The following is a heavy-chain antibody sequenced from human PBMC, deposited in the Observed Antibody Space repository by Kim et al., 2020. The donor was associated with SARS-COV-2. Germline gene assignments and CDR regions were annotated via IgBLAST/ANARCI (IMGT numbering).Heavy chain of an antibody. Sequence: ASVKVSCKASGYTFTGYYIHWVRQAPGQGLEWMGWINPNSGGTSYAQKFQGRVTMTRDTSISTAYMELSRLRSDDTALYYCARRVNTGSYSGGDYWGQGTLVTVSS. D-gene: IGHD1-26*01. CDR2: INPNSGGT. J-gene: IGHJ4*02. V-gene: IGHV1-2*02. CDR1: GYTFTGYY. CDR3: ARRVNTGSYSGGDY.